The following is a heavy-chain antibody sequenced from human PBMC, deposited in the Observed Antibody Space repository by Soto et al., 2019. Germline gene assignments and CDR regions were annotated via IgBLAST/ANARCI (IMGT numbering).Heavy chain of an antibody. V-gene: IGHV1-69*13. J-gene: IGHJ4*02. CDR3: ASNEQDKSGFGEFYFDY. Sequence: ASVKVSCKASGGTFSSYAISWVRQAPGQGLEWMGGIIPIFGTATYAQKFQGRVTITADESTITAYIELCSLRSEDTAVYYCASNEQDKSGFGEFYFDYWCQGTLVTVSS. D-gene: IGHD3-10*01. CDR1: GGTFSSYA. CDR2: IIPIFGTA.